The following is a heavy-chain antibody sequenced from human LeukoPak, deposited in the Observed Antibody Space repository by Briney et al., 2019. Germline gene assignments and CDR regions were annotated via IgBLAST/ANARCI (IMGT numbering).Heavy chain of an antibody. D-gene: IGHD6-13*01. CDR2: IYYSGST. CDR1: GGSISSSSYY. CDR3: ARVYYSSSYDYWYFDL. J-gene: IGHJ2*01. V-gene: IGHV4-39*07. Sequence: SETLSLTCTVSGGSISSSSYYWGWIRQPPGKGLEWIGSIYYSGSTYYNPSLKSRVTISVDTSKKQLSLKLSSVTAADTAVYYCARVYYSSSYDYWYFDLWGRGTLVTVSS.